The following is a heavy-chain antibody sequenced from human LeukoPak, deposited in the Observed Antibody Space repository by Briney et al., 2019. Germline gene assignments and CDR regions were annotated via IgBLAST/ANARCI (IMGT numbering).Heavy chain of an antibody. D-gene: IGHD5-18*01. V-gene: IGHV3-11*01. CDR1: GFTFSDYY. CDR2: ISSSGSTI. J-gene: IGHJ4*02. CDR3: AREPAGDTAMVTG. Sequence: GGSLRLSCAASGFTFSDYYMSWIRQAPGKGLEWVSYISSSGSTIYYADSVKGRFNISRDNAKNSLYLQMNSLRAEDTAVYYCAREPAGDTAMVTGWGQGTLVTVSS.